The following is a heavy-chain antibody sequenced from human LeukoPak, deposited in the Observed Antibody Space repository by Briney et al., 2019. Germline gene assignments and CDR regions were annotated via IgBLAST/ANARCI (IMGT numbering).Heavy chain of an antibody. D-gene: IGHD1-7*01. CDR1: GFTFSTYA. CDR3: ARKDWNYVFDY. Sequence: GGSLRLSCAASGFTFSTYAMHWVRQAPGKGLEWVAGISFDGRNKYYADSVKGRFTISRDNSKNTLYLQMNSLRGEDTAVYSCARKDWNYVFDYWGQGTLVTVAS. V-gene: IGHV3-30*01. J-gene: IGHJ4*02. CDR2: ISFDGRNK.